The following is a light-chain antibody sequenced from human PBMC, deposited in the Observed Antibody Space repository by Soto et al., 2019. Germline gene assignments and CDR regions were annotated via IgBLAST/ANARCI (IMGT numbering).Light chain of an antibody. J-gene: IGKJ1*01. CDR1: HSVSSSY. Sequence: EIVMTQSPATLSVSPGERATLSCRASHSVSSSYLAWYQQKPGQAPRLLIYGASSRATGIPDRFSGSGSGTDFTLTISRLEPEDVAVYYCQQYGSSLWTFGQGTKVDIK. CDR2: GAS. CDR3: QQYGSSLWT. V-gene: IGKV3-20*01.